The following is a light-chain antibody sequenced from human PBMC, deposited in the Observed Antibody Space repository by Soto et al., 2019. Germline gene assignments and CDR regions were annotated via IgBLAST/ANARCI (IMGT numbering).Light chain of an antibody. J-gene: IGLJ2*01. CDR1: SSDVGTYNY. V-gene: IGLV2-14*01. CDR2: DVS. CDR3: SSYASTSTLVV. Sequence: QSVLTQPASVSGSPGQSITTSCTGTSSDVGTYNYVSWYQQHPGKAPKLIIYDVSTRPSGLSNRFSGSKSGNTASLTISGLQAEDEADYFCSSYASTSTLVVFGGGTKVTVL.